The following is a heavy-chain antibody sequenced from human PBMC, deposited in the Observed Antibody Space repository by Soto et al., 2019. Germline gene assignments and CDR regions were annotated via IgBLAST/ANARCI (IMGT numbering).Heavy chain of an antibody. CDR2: IFYSGST. D-gene: IGHD3-16*02. CDR1: CGSISNGGFY. V-gene: IGHV4-31*03. Sequence: TSETLSLTCTFSCGSISNGGFYWSWIRQRPGKGLEWIGNIFYSGSTYYNPSLKSRVTISIDTSKNQFSLKLTSVTAADTSMYYCASHRRSVWGSYRPPFDYWGQGTLVTVSS. CDR3: ASHRRSVWGSYRPPFDY. J-gene: IGHJ4*02.